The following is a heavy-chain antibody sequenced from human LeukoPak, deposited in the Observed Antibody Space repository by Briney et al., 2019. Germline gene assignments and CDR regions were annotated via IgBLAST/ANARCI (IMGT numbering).Heavy chain of an antibody. CDR3: ASAVAGRNYYYYMDV. D-gene: IGHD6-6*01. J-gene: IGHJ6*03. CDR1: GDSISPYY. CDR2: IYYSGNT. V-gene: IGHV4-59*01. Sequence: SETLSLTCTVSGDSISPYYWSWIRQPPGKELEWIGYIYYSGNTNYNPSLKGRVTMSVDTSKNQFSLKLSSVTAADTAVYYCASAVAGRNYYYYMDVWAKGTTVTVSS.